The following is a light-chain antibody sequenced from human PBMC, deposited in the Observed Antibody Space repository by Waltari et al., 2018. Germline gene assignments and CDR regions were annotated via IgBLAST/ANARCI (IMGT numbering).Light chain of an antibody. CDR1: SSDVGGYNY. J-gene: IGLJ2*01. V-gene: IGLV2-14*01. Sequence: QSALTQPASVSGAPGQSLTISCTGTSSDVGGYNYVSWYQQHPVKAPKFMIYEVINRPSGVSNRFSGSKSGNTASLTISGLQAEDEADYYCSSYTSSSTLVVFGGGTKLTVL. CDR2: EVI. CDR3: SSYTSSSTLVV.